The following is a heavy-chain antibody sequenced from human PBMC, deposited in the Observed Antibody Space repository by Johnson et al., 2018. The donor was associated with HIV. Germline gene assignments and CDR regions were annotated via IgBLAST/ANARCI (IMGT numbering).Heavy chain of an antibody. J-gene: IGHJ3*02. CDR3: ARESGGEGGGSGYYLSRRGACDI. CDR1: GFTFSSYA. CDR2: ISYDGSNK. D-gene: IGHD3-22*01. Sequence: QVQLVESGGGVVQPGRSLRLSCAASGFTFSSYAMHWVRQAPGKGLEWVAVISYDGSNKYYADSVKGRFTISRDNSKNTLYLHMNSLRAEDTAVSYCARESGGEGGGSGYYLSRRGACDICGQGTMVTVSS. V-gene: IGHV3-30-3*01.